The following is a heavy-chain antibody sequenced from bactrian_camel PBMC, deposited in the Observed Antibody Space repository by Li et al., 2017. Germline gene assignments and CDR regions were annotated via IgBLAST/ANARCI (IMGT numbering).Heavy chain of an antibody. D-gene: IGHD3*01. CDR1: GYSGVC. J-gene: IGHJ4*01. CDR3: AADWSSMTAIQALGLPPTAFNY. Sequence: VQLVESGGGSVQAGGSLTLSCVASGYSGVCMGWFRQVPGKNREGVAAIYAGGVSTYYADSVKSRFTISQDNAKNTLYLQMNSLNPEDTGKYYCAADWSSMTAIQALGLPPTAFNYWGQGTQVTVS. V-gene: IGHV3S1*01. CDR2: IYAGGVST.